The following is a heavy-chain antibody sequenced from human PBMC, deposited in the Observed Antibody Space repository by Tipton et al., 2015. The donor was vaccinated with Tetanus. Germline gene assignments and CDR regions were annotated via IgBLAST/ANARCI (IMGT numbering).Heavy chain of an antibody. Sequence: SLRLSCAASGFTFSSYWMSWVRQAPGKGLEWVANIKQDGSEKYYVDSVKGRFTISRDNAKNSLYLQMNSLRAEDTAVYYCARDRLIKFDWPSYYFDYWGQGTLVTVSS. CDR2: IKQDGSEK. CDR1: GFTFSSYW. CDR3: ARDRLIKFDWPSYYFDY. J-gene: IGHJ4*02. D-gene: IGHD3-9*01. V-gene: IGHV3-7*01.